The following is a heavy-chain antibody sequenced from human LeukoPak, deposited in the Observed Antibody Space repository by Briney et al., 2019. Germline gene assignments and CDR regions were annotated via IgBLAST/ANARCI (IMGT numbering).Heavy chain of an antibody. J-gene: IGHJ5*02. D-gene: IGHD5-24*01. CDR2: MIGTGDT. CDR1: GFNFGNFA. V-gene: IGHV3-23*01. CDR3: AKDMHYNDGRWEFDP. Sequence: PGGSLRLSCVASGFNFGNFAVTWVRQAPGRGLEWVSGMIGTGDTYYADSVKGRFTMFRDYSRTTLYLQMNNLIFEDTAIYYCAKDMHYNDGRWEFDPRGQGTLVTVSS.